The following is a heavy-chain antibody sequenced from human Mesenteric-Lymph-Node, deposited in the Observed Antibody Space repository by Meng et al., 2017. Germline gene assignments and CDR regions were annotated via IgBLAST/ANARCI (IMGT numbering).Heavy chain of an antibody. CDR2: ISGSGGST. V-gene: IGHV3-23*01. Sequence: GESLKISCAASGFTFSSYAMSWVRQAPGKGLEWVSAISGSGGSTYYADSVKGRFAISRDNSENTLFLQMSGLRADDTALYYCTRDYSDGSGRFDIWGQGTLVTVSS. CDR3: TRDYSDGSGRFDI. J-gene: IGHJ4*02. CDR1: GFTFSSYA. D-gene: IGHD3-22*01.